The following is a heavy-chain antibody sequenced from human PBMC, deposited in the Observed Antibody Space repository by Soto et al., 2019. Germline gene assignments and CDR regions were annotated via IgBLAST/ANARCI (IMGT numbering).Heavy chain of an antibody. V-gene: IGHV4-4*02. CDR3: AIAVPYCFAY. CDR1: GGSISNSHW. J-gene: IGHJ4*02. CDR2: ISHSGGT. Sequence: QVQLQELGPGLVKPSWTLSLTCAVSGGSISNSHWWSWLRHPPGKGLEWIWAISHSGGTYYNPSLKSRVTISVAKSKNQFALKLSSVTAGDTSVYYCAIAVPYCFAYWGQGTLVTVSS.